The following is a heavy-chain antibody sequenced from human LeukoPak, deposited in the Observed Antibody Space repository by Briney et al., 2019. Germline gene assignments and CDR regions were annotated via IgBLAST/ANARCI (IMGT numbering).Heavy chain of an antibody. V-gene: IGHV4-34*01. CDR3: ARGNIVATIGRAFDI. D-gene: IGHD5-12*01. J-gene: IGHJ3*02. CDR1: GGSLNRYY. CDR2: INHSGRT. Sequence: SGALSLTFAVYGGSLNRYYWSWVRPPPGKGPGWVGEINHSGRTNYNPSLKSRVAISVDTCKNQFSLKLSSVTAADTAVYYCARGNIVATIGRAFDIWGQGTMVTVSS.